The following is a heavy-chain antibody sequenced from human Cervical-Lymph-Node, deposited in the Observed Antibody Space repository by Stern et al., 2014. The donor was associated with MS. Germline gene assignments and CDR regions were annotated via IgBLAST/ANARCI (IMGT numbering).Heavy chain of an antibody. Sequence: EVQLVESGGGLVQPGGSLRLFCRASGFIFSGYSLNWVRQAPGKGLEWVSCISGSGYNIFYADSVKGRFTISRDNTQNSVFLQMDGLRGEDTGVYYCAREIVETAFGVAADHWGQGTLVTVSS. J-gene: IGHJ1*01. CDR3: AREIVETAFGVAADH. D-gene: IGHD3-3*01. CDR1: GFIFSGYS. CDR2: ISGSGYNI. V-gene: IGHV3-21*02.